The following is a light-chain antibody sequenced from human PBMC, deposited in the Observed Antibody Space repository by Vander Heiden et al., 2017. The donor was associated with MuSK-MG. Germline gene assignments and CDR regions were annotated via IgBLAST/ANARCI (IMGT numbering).Light chain of an antibody. J-gene: IGKJ3*01. Sequence: DIQMTQSPSTLSASVGDRVTITCRASQSISSWLAWYQQKPGKAPKLLIYDASSLESGVPSRFSGSGSGTEFTLTISSLQPDDFATYYCQQDNSYSRTFGHGTKVDIK. V-gene: IGKV1-5*01. CDR3: QQDNSYSRT. CDR1: QSISSW. CDR2: DAS.